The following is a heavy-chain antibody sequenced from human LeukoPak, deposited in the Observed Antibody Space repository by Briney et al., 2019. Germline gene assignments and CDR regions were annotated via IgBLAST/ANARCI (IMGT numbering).Heavy chain of an antibody. CDR3: ARAPEYSSV. V-gene: IGHV3-53*01. J-gene: IGHJ4*02. Sequence: GGSLRLSCAASGFTVSSNYMSWVRQAPGKGLEWVSIIYSGGSTSYSDSVKGRFTISRDNSKNMLYLQMSSLRAEDTAVYYCARAPEYSSVWGQGTLVTVSS. D-gene: IGHD6-6*01. CDR1: GFTVSSNY. CDR2: IYSGGST.